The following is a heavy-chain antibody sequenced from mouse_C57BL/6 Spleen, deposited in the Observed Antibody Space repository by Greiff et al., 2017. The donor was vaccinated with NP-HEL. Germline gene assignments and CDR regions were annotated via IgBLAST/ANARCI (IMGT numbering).Heavy chain of an antibody. CDR1: GFTFSDYY. D-gene: IGHD2-1*01. CDR3: ARGGEYGKFYYYAMDY. CDR2: INYDGSST. J-gene: IGHJ4*01. V-gene: IGHV5-16*01. Sequence: EVKLVESEGGLVQPGSSMKLSCTASGFTFSDYYMAWVRQVPEKGLEWVANINYDGSSTYYLDSLKSRFLISRDNAKNILYLQMSSLKSEDTATYYCARGGEYGKFYYYAMDYWGQGTSVTVSS.